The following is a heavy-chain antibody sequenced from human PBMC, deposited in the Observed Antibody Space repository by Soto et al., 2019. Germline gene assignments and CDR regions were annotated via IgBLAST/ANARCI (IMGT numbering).Heavy chain of an antibody. CDR3: AREDGSGYPLDY. J-gene: IGHJ4*02. CDR1: GGTFSSYA. Sequence: SVKVSCKASGGTFSSYAISWVRQAPGQGLEWMGGIIPIFGTANYAQKFQGRVTITANESTSTAYMELSSLRSEDTAVYYCAREDGSGYPLDYWGQGTLVTVSS. D-gene: IGHD3-22*01. V-gene: IGHV1-69*13. CDR2: IIPIFGTA.